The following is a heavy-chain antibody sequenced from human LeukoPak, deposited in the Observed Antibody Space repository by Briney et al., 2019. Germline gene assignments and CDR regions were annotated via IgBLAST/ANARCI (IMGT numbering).Heavy chain of an antibody. D-gene: IGHD3-16*01. Sequence: PGGSLRLSCAASGFTFSSYGMHWVRQAPGKGLEWVAVIWYDGSNKYYADSVKGRFTISRDNSKNTLYLQMNSLRAEDTAVYYCARDLGAVLLTYQLDYWGQGTLVTVSS. J-gene: IGHJ4*02. CDR1: GFTFSSYG. V-gene: IGHV3-33*01. CDR2: IWYDGSNK. CDR3: ARDLGAVLLTYQLDY.